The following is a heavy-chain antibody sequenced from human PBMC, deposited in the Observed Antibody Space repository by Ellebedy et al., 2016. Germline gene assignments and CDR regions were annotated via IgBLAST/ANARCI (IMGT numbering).Heavy chain of an antibody. V-gene: IGHV4-31*03. CDR1: GGSISSGGYY. Sequence: SETLSLTXTVSGGSISSGGYYWSWFRQHPGKGLEWIGYIYYSGSTYYNPSLKSRVTISVDTSKNQFSLKLSSVTAADTAVYYCAINSRGYGDYEFDYWGQGTLVTVSS. D-gene: IGHD4-17*01. CDR2: IYYSGST. J-gene: IGHJ4*02. CDR3: AINSRGYGDYEFDY.